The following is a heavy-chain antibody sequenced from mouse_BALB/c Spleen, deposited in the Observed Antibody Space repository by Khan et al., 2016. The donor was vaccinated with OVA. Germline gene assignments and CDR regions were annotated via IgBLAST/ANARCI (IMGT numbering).Heavy chain of an antibody. Sequence: EVQLQESGPGLVKPSQSLSLTCTVTGYSITSGYGWNWIRQFPGNKLEWMGYISDSGSTNYNPTLKNRISITRDTSKNQFFLQLNSVTTEDTATYYCTRTARIKYWGQGTTLTVSA. J-gene: IGHJ2*01. D-gene: IGHD1-2*01. CDR1: GYSITSGYG. V-gene: IGHV3-2*02. CDR3: TRTARIKY. CDR2: ISDSGST.